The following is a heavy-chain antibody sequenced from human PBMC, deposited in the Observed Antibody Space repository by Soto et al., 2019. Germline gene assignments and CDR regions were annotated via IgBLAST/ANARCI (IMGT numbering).Heavy chain of an antibody. V-gene: IGHV3-66*01. CDR2: IYTGGTT. CDR1: GFTVSTYY. D-gene: IGHD5-12*01. Sequence: EVQLVESGGGLVQPGGSLRLSCAASGFTVSTYYMTWVRQAPGMGLEWVSVIYTGGTTYYADSVKGRFTISRDNSKNTLYLQRHSLRAEDTAVYYCARVESGYDYYYYYYMDLWGKGTTVTVSS. J-gene: IGHJ6*03. CDR3: ARVESGYDYYYYYYMDL.